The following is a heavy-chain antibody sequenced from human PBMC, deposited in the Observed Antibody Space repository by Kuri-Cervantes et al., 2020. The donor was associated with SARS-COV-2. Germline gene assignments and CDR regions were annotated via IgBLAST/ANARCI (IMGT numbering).Heavy chain of an antibody. D-gene: IGHD3-3*01. J-gene: IGHJ6*02. CDR1: GFTFSGHW. V-gene: IGHV3-74*01. Sequence: GESLKISCAASGFTFSGHWMHWVRQAPGKGLVWVSRINSAGSSTNYADSVKGRFTISRDNAKNTLYLQMNSLRAEDTAVYYCARDYDFWGGYGMDVWGQGTTVTVSS. CDR3: ARDYDFWGGYGMDV. CDR2: INSAGSST.